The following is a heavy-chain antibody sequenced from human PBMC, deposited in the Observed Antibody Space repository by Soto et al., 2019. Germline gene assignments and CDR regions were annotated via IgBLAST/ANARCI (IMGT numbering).Heavy chain of an antibody. Sequence: QAHLVEYGGGVVQPGRSLRLSCADSGFTFTSYGMHWVRPAPCTRLERVAVISYDGGLQHYADSVKGRFTISRDNSKNMVLLHMNSLRAEDTAVYYCVSDRGYGHASVPYSWGQGTLVSVSS. CDR1: GFTFTSYG. D-gene: IGHD5-18*01. CDR2: ISYDGGLQ. V-gene: IGHV3-30*03. CDR3: VSDRGYGHASVPYS. J-gene: IGHJ4*02.